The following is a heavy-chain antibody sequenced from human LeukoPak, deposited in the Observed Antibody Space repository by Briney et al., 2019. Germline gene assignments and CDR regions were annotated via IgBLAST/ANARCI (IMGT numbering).Heavy chain of an antibody. CDR2: IHHSGST. V-gene: IGHV4-34*09. D-gene: IGHD3-10*01. CDR1: GFTFNDYN. CDR3: ATYGSGSYRFDP. J-gene: IGHJ5*02. Sequence: LRLSCAASGFTFNDYNMHWVRRAPGKGLEWIGYIHHSGSTYYNPSLKSRVIISVDTSKNQFSLKLNSVTAADTAVYYCATYGSGSYRFDPWGQGTLVTVSS.